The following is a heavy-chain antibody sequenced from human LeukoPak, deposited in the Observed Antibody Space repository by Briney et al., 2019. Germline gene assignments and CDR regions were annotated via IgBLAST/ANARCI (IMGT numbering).Heavy chain of an antibody. D-gene: IGHD3-10*01. V-gene: IGHV4-34*01. Sequence: SETLSLTCAVYGGSFSGYYWSWIRQPPGKGLEWIGEINHSGSTNYNPSLKSRVTISVDTSKNQFSLKLSSVTAADTAVYYCARGVRSTRYRGSGTLIYYCDYWGQGTLVTVSS. CDR1: GGSFSGYY. CDR2: INHSGST. CDR3: ARGVRSTRYRGSGTLIYYCDY. J-gene: IGHJ4*02.